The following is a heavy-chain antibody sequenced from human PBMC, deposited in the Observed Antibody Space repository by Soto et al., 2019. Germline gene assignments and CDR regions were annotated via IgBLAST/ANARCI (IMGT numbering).Heavy chain of an antibody. CDR2: INHSGST. CDR1: GGSFSGYY. V-gene: IGHV4-34*01. D-gene: IGHD1-1*01. Sequence: SETLSLTCAVYGGSFSGYYWNWIRQPPGKGLEWIGEINHSGSTNYNPSLKSRVTISVDTSKNQFSLKLSSVTAADTAVYYCASRYGRNCDHWRQITLVTVGS. CDR3: ASRYGRNCDH. J-gene: IGHJ4*02.